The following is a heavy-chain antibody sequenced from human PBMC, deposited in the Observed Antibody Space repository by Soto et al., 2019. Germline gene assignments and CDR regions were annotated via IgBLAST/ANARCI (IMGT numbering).Heavy chain of an antibody. Sequence: QVQLVQSGAEVKKPGASVKVSCKASGYTFASYNINRVRQAAGQGLEWMGWMNPNSGNTGYAQKFQGRVTMTRNTSIRTAYMELSSLRSEDTAVYYCAFRGAWNYDWFDPWGQGTLVTVSS. J-gene: IGHJ5*02. D-gene: IGHD1-7*01. CDR1: GYTFASYN. CDR3: AFRGAWNYDWFDP. CDR2: MNPNSGNT. V-gene: IGHV1-8*01.